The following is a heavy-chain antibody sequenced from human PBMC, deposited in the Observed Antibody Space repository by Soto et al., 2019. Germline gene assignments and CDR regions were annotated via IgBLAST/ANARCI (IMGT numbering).Heavy chain of an antibody. CDR2: IYYSGST. D-gene: IGHD3-22*01. CDR1: GGSISSGGYY. J-gene: IGHJ4*02. V-gene: IGHV4-31*03. CDR3: ARKSRYYYDLYYFDY. Sequence: QVQLQESGPGLVKPSQTLSLTCTVSGGSISSGGYYWSWIRQHPGKGLEWIGYIYYSGSTYYNPSLQSRVTISVDTSKNQFSQKLSSVTAADTAVYYCARKSRYYYDLYYFDYWGQGTLVTVSS.